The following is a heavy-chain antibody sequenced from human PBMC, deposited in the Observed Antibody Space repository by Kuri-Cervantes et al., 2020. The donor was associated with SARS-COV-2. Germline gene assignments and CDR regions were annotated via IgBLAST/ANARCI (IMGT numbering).Heavy chain of an antibody. D-gene: IGHD3-10*01. Sequence: GESLKISCAASGFTFSSYAMSWVRQAPGKGLEWVSAISGSGGSTYHADSVKGRFTISRDNSKNTLYLQMNSLRAEDTAVYYCAKDHMAAMVRGPRGYFNYWGQGTLVTVSS. CDR1: GFTFSSYA. CDR2: ISGSGGST. J-gene: IGHJ4*02. CDR3: AKDHMAAMVRGPRGYFNY. V-gene: IGHV3-23*01.